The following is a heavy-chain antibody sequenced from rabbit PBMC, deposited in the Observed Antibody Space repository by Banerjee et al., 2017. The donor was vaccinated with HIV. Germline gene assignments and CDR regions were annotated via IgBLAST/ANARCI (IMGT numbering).Heavy chain of an antibody. Sequence: QEQLKESGGDLVKPEGSLTLTCTASGFSFSSSYYMCWVRQAPGKGLEWIACIYIGSSGNTYYASWAKGRFTISKTSSTTVTLQMTSLTAADTATYFCARDSPSYANSSGYYEIYGMDLWGPGTLVTDS. CDR1: GFSFSSSYY. J-gene: IGHJ6*01. CDR2: IYIGSSGNT. D-gene: IGHD1-1*01. CDR3: ARDSPSYANSSGYYEIYGMDL. V-gene: IGHV1S45*01.